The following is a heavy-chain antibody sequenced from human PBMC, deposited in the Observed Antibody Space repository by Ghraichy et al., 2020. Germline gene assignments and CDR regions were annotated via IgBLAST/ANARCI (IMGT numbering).Heavy chain of an antibody. Sequence: GGSLRLSCAASGFTFSSYGMHWVRQAPGKGLEWVAVISYDGSNKYYADSVKGRFTISRDNAKNTLYLQMNSLRAEDTAVYYCAKDQGSVSYQDYYYYYGMDVWGQGTTVTVSS. CDR1: GFTFSSYG. D-gene: IGHD3-10*01. J-gene: IGHJ6*02. CDR3: AKDQGSVSYQDYYYYYGMDV. CDR2: ISYDGSNK. V-gene: IGHV3-30*18.